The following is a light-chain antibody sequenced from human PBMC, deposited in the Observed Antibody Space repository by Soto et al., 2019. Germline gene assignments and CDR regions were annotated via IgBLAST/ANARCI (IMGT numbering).Light chain of an antibody. Sequence: VIWMTQSPSLLSASTGDRVTISCRMSQAISSYLAWYQQKPGKAPELLIYAASTLQSGVPSRFSDSGSGTDFTLTISCLQSEDFATYYCQQYYSFPWTFGQGTKVEIK. CDR1: QAISSY. CDR2: AAS. J-gene: IGKJ1*01. V-gene: IGKV1D-8*01. CDR3: QQYYSFPWT.